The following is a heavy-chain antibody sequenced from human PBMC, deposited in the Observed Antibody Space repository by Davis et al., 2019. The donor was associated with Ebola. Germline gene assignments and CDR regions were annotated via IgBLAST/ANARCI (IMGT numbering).Heavy chain of an antibody. Sequence: ASVKVSCKVSRYTLIELRMHWVRQAPGKGLEWMGGFDPVDGVTKYAQKFQGRVTMAEDTSTDTAYMELSSLTSEDTAVYYCARDNFYYYGMDVWGQGTTVTVSS. CDR3: ARDNFYYYGMDV. J-gene: IGHJ6*02. V-gene: IGHV1-24*01. CDR1: RYTLIELR. CDR2: FDPVDGVT.